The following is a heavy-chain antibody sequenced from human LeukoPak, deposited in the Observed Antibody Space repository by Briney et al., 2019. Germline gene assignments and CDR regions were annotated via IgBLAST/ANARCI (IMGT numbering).Heavy chain of an antibody. CDR2: INQDGSEN. Sequence: GGSLRLSCAASGFDFSNYWMAWIRQAPGKGLEYVANINQDGSENYYVDSVKGRFSISRDNTKNSLYLQMNSLRAEDTAVYYCARDQGLGNYYDSSGYTILVNFDYWGQGTLVTVSS. CDR3: ARDQGLGNYYDSSGYTILVNFDY. V-gene: IGHV3-7*01. CDR1: GFDFSNYW. J-gene: IGHJ4*02. D-gene: IGHD3-22*01.